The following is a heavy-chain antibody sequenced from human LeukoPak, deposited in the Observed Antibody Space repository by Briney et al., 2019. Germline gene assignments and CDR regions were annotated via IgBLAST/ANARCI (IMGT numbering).Heavy chain of an antibody. J-gene: IGHJ4*02. Sequence: GGSLRLSCAASGLTFSSYWMHWVRQAPGKGLEWVSYISSSSSTIYYADSVKARFTISRDNAKHSLYLQMNSLRAEDTAVYYCASLWHDFWNSNYLFAYWGQGTLVTVSP. D-gene: IGHD3-3*01. CDR1: GLTFSSYW. CDR2: ISSSSSTI. V-gene: IGHV3-48*04. CDR3: ASLWHDFWNSNYLFAY.